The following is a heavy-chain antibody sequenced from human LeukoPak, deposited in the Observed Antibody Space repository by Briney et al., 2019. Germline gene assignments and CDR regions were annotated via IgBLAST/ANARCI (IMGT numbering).Heavy chain of an antibody. CDR1: GFSVSSNP. CDR3: ARDQVHSGSPRYWYFDL. Sequence: GGSLRLSCEASGFSVSSNPMSWVRQAPGQGLEWVSVIYSGDRVYYADSVKGRFTISRDSSKNTLYLQLNILTAEDTAVYYCARDQVHSGSPRYWYFDLWGRGTLVTVSS. D-gene: IGHD1-26*01. J-gene: IGHJ2*01. V-gene: IGHV3-53*01. CDR2: IYSGDRV.